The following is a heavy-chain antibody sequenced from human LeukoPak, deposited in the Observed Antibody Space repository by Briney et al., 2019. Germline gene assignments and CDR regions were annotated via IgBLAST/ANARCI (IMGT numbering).Heavy chain of an antibody. Sequence: ASVKVSCKASGYTFTGYYMHWVRQAPGQGLEWMGRINPNSGGTNYAQKFQGRVTMTRDTSISTAYMELSRLRPDDTAVYYCARARVGATTSMSRGQGTLVTVSS. CDR3: ARARVGATTSMS. V-gene: IGHV1-2*06. CDR1: GYTFTGYY. CDR2: INPNSGGT. D-gene: IGHD1-26*01. J-gene: IGHJ4*02.